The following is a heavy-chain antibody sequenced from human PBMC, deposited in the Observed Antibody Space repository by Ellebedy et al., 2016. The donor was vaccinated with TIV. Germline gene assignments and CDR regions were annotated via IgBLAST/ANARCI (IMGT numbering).Heavy chain of an antibody. D-gene: IGHD5-24*01. CDR2: FTASGGNT. CDR1: GFTFSSFV. V-gene: IGHV3-23*01. CDR3: ARGEGWIDN. Sequence: GESLKISXAASGFTFSSFVMSWVRQAPGKGLEWVSTFTASGGNTYYADSVKGRFTISRDNSKNTLYLQMNSLRADDTAVYFCARGEGWIDNWGQGTLVTVSS. J-gene: IGHJ4*02.